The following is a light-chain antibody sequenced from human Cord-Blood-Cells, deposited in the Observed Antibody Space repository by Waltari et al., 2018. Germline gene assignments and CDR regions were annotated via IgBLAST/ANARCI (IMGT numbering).Light chain of an antibody. CDR1: ALPKQY. CDR2: KDS. CDR3: QSADSSGTLYG. V-gene: IGLV3-25*03. Sequence: SYELTQPPSVSVSPGQTARITCSGDALPKQYAYWYQQKPGQAPLLVIYKDSERPSGIPERFSGSSSGTTVTLTISGVQAEDEADYYCQSADSSGTLYGFGTGTKVTVL. J-gene: IGLJ1*01.